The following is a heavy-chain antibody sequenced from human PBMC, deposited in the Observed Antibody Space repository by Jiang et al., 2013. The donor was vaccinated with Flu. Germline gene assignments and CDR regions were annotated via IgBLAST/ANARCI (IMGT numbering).Heavy chain of an antibody. CDR3: ARGGRGAVDI. J-gene: IGHJ3*02. Sequence: SVGYYWSWIRQHPGKGLEWIGYIYYSGKSYSNPSLQSRAIITLDTSKNHFSLTLNSVTAADTAVYYCARGGRGAVDIWGQGTMVTVSS. V-gene: IGHV4-31*02. CDR1: SVGYY. D-gene: IGHD5-24*01. CDR2: IYYSGKS.